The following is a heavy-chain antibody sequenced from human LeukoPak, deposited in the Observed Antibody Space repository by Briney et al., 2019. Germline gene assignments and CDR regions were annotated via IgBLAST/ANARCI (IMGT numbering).Heavy chain of an antibody. V-gene: IGHV1-69*04. J-gene: IGHJ4*02. CDR3: AGDDSSGYSHY. D-gene: IGHD3-22*01. Sequence: SVKVSCKASGGTFSSCTISWVRQAPGQGLEWMGRIIPILGIANYAQKFQGRVTITADKSTSTAYMELSSLRSEDTAVYYCAGDDSSGYSHYWGQGTLVTVSS. CDR1: GGTFSSCT. CDR2: IIPILGIA.